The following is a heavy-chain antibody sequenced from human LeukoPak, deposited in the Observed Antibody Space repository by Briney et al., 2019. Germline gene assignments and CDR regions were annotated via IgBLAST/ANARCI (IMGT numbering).Heavy chain of an antibody. CDR1: GYTLTELS. D-gene: IGHD6-13*01. Sequence: ASVKVSFKVSGYTLTELSMHWVRQAPGKGLEWMGGFDPEDGETIYAQKFQGRVTMTEDTSTDTAYMELSSLRSEDTAVYYCASSSWYVNWFDPWGQGTLVTVSS. V-gene: IGHV1-24*01. J-gene: IGHJ5*02. CDR2: FDPEDGET. CDR3: ASSSWYVNWFDP.